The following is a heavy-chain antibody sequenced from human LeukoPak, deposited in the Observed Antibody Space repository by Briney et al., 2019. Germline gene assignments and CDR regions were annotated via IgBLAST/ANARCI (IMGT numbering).Heavy chain of an antibody. D-gene: IGHD6-19*01. J-gene: IGHJ4*02. V-gene: IGHV6-1*01. CDR2: TYYRSKWYN. CDR3: ARDLGNTGWYTFDY. Sequence: SQTLSLTCAISGDSVSSINGAWNWVRQSPSRGLEWLGRTYYRSKWYNDYAVSMQGRMTINPDTSKNQYSLQLKSVTLEDTAVYYCARDLGNTGWYTFDYWGQGIRVTVSS. CDR1: GDSVSSINGA.